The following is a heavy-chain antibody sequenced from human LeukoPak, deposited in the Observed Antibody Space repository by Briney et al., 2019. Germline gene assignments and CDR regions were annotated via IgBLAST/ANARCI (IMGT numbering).Heavy chain of an antibody. Sequence: GGSLRLSCAASGFTFSSYGMHWVRQAPGKGLEWVAVISYDGSNKYYADSVKGRFTISRDNSKNTLYLQMNSLRAEDTAVYYCAKADIPGTYFYYYGMDVWGQGTTVTVSS. J-gene: IGHJ6*02. CDR2: ISYDGSNK. D-gene: IGHD1-20*01. V-gene: IGHV3-30*18. CDR1: GFTFSSYG. CDR3: AKADIPGTYFYYYGMDV.